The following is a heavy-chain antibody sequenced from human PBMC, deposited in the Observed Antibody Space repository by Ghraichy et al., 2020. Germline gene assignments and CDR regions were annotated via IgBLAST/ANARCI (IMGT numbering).Heavy chain of an antibody. Sequence: GGSLRLSCAASGFTFSSHWMSWVRQAPGKGLEWVASIQKDGSEKYYVDSVKGRFTISRDSAKNSLYLQMNSLRAEDTAVYYCARNRVANEYWGQGTLVTVSS. J-gene: IGHJ4*02. CDR3: ARNRVANEY. CDR1: GFTFSSHW. CDR2: IQKDGSEK. V-gene: IGHV3-7*01. D-gene: IGHD2-15*01.